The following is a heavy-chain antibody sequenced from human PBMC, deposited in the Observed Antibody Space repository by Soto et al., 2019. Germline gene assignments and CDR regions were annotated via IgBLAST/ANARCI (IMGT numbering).Heavy chain of an antibody. CDR2: IRPDSGRT. D-gene: IGHD2-15*01. CDR3: ARVEGGAADQRV. V-gene: IGHV1-46*01. CDR1: GYTFTSYY. J-gene: IGHJ4*02. Sequence: GASVKVSCKTSGYTFTSYYVHWVRQAPGRGLEWMGVIRPDSGRTDYAQKFQGRVTMTRDTPTTTVYMDLSRLRSDDTAVYDCARVEGGAADQRVWGPGTLVTVSS.